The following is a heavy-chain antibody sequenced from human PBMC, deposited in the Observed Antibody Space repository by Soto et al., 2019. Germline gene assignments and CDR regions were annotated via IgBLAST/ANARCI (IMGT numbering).Heavy chain of an antibody. J-gene: IGHJ3*01. V-gene: IGHV3-23*04. CDR2: ISGGSDRT. Sequence: EVQVVESGGDLVQPGGSLRLYCAASGFTIRNYAMSWVRQAPGKALEWVSGISGGSDRTYYADSVKGRFTIFKDNSKNTLYLQMSSLRVEDTAVYHCEGSWTWGQGTMVTVSS. CDR3: EGSWT. D-gene: IGHD5-12*01. CDR1: GFTIRNYA.